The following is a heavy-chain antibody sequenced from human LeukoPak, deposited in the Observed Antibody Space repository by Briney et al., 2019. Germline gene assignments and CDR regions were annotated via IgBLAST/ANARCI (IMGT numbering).Heavy chain of an antibody. D-gene: IGHD7-27*01. V-gene: IGHV4-59*08. CDR2: IYYSGTT. CDR1: GGSISTYY. CDR3: ARQSHSGDLDY. J-gene: IGHJ4*02. Sequence: PSETLSLTCTVSGGSISTYYWNWIRQPPGKGLEWIGYIYYSGTTNYNPSLKSRVTISVDTSKNQFSLKLSSVTAADTAVYYCARQSHSGDLDYWGQGTLVTVSS.